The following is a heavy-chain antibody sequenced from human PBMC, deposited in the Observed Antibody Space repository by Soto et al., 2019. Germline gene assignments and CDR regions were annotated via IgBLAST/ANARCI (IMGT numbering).Heavy chain of an antibody. J-gene: IGHJ3*02. CDR2: IWYDGSNK. CDR1: GFTFSSYG. V-gene: IGHV3-33*06. D-gene: IGHD3-10*01. Sequence: LRLSCAASGFTFSSYGMHWVRQAPGKGLEWVAVIWYDGSNKYYADSVKGRFTISRDNSKNTLYLQMNSLRAEDTAVYYCAKVFYAMVRGSMGAFDIWGQGTMVTVSS. CDR3: AKVFYAMVRGSMGAFDI.